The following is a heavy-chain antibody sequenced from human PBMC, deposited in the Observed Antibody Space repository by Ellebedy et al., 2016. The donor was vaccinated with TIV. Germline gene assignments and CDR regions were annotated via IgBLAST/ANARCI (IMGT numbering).Heavy chain of an antibody. V-gene: IGHV3-48*02. CDR3: ASGYSGGWYGIDY. CDR2: ISSSSTTI. D-gene: IGHD6-19*01. Sequence: PGGSLRLSCAASGLAFSLYSMSRVRKAPGKGLEWVSYISSSSTTIYYADSVKCRFTISRDNAKNSLWLQMASLRDEDTSVYYCASGYSGGWYGIDYWGQGTLVTVSS. CDR1: GLAFSLYS. J-gene: IGHJ4*02.